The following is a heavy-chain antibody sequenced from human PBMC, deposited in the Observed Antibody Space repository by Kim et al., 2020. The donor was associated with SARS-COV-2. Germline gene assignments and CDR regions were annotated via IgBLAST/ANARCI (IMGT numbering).Heavy chain of an antibody. J-gene: IGHJ6*03. Sequence: GGSLRLSCAASGFAFSNYAMSWVRQAPGKGLEWISHISGTGDGTYYADSVKGRFTISRDNSRNTLFLQLNSLGVDATALYYCAKCPILGVYGPGINYMD. D-gene: IGHD2-8*02. CDR1: GFAFSNYA. CDR2: ISGTGDGT. CDR3: AKCPILGVYGPGINYMD. V-gene: IGHV3-23*01.